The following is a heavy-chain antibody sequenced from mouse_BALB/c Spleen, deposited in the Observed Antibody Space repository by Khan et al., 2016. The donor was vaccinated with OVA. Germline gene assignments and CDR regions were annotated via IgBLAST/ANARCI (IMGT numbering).Heavy chain of an antibody. CDR3: ARQPYYHYNIMHY. Sequence: QVQLKESGPGLVAPSQRLSITCTISGFSLTNYGVHWVRKHQGKGLEWLVVIWSDGRITYNLALKSRLNNRKDNYESLVFIKMNSLPTDDTAMYFCARQPYYHYNIMHYWGQGTSVTVSS. D-gene: IGHD2-10*01. CDR2: IWSDGRI. J-gene: IGHJ4*01. CDR1: GFSLTNYG. V-gene: IGHV2-6-1*01.